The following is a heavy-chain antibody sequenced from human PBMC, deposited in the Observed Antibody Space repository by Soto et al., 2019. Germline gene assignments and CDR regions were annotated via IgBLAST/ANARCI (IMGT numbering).Heavy chain of an antibody. J-gene: IGHJ4*02. Sequence: PSETLSLTCTVSGGSISNYYWSWIRQPPGKALEWIGYIYYSGSTNYNPSLKSRVTVSVDTSQNQFSLRLTSVTAADTSVYYCARLPDVMVREFYFDSWGQGTLVTVSS. CDR3: ARLPDVMVREFYFDS. CDR1: GGSISNYY. V-gene: IGHV4-59*08. CDR2: IYYSGST. D-gene: IGHD3-10*01.